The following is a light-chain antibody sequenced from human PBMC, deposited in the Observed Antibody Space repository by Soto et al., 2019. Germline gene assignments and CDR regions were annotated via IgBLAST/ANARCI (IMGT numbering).Light chain of an antibody. J-gene: IGKJ4*01. CDR3: EQNYCTPGT. V-gene: IGKV1-39*01. CDR1: QSISSY. Sequence: DIPMTQSPSSLSASVGDRVTITCRASQSISSYLNWYQQKPEKAPKLLIYAASSLQSGVPSRFSGSGSGTDFTLTISSLQPEDFATYYGEQNYCTPGTFGGGTKVEIK. CDR2: AAS.